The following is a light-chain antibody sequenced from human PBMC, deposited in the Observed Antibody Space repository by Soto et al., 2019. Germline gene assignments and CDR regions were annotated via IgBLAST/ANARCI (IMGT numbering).Light chain of an antibody. V-gene: IGLV2-8*01. CDR3: SSYAGINNLGV. CDR1: SSDVGGYKY. J-gene: IGLJ1*01. Sequence: QSALTQPPSASGTPGQSVTISCTRTSSDVGGYKYVSWYQQHPGKAPKLMIFEVNKRPSGVPDRISGSKSGNTASLTVSGLQAEDEADYYCSSYAGINNLGVFGTGTKVTVL. CDR2: EVN.